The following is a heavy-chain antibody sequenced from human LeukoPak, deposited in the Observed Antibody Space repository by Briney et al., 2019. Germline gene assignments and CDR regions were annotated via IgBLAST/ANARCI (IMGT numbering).Heavy chain of an antibody. J-gene: IGHJ4*02. V-gene: IGHV3-30*18. D-gene: IGHD3-10*01. CDR1: GFTFSSCG. CDR3: AKGALLWFGELLSPLDY. Sequence: GGSLRLSCAASGFTFSSCGMHWVREAPGQGLEWVAVISYDGSNKYYADSVKGRFTISRDNSKNTLYLQMNSLRAEDTAVYYCAKGALLWFGELLSPLDYWGQGTLVTVSS. CDR2: ISYDGSNK.